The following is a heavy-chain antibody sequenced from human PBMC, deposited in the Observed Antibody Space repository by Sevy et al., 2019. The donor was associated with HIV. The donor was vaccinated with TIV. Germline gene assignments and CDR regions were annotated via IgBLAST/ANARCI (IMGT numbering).Heavy chain of an antibody. CDR3: AREGRIAAAGTDV. CDR1: GYTFIGHY. D-gene: IGHD6-13*01. J-gene: IGHJ6*02. Sequence: ASVKVSCDASGYTFIGHYIHCVRQAPGQGLEWMGRINAHSGLTDDAQKFQGRVIMTRDTSISTAYMELSRLRYDDTAVYYCAREGRIAAAGTDVWGQGTTVTVSS. V-gene: IGHV1-2*06. CDR2: INAHSGLT.